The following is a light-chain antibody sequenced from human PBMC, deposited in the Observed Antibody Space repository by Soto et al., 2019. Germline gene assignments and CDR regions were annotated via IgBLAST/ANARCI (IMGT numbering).Light chain of an antibody. CDR1: QSVSGY. J-gene: IGKJ4*02. Sequence: EIVLTQSPATRSLAPGNRATLSCRASQSVSGYLAWYQQKPGQAPRLLIYDASNRATGIPARFSGSGSGTDFTLSIASLEPEDFAVYYCQQRSNWPSTFGGGTKVEI. V-gene: IGKV3-11*01. CDR2: DAS. CDR3: QQRSNWPST.